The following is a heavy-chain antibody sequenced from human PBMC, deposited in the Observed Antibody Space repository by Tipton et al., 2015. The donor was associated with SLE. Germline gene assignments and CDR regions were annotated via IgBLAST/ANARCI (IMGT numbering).Heavy chain of an antibody. CDR3: AKHSEYSSSWKLGYYFDY. J-gene: IGHJ4*02. V-gene: IGHV3-66*04. D-gene: IGHD6-13*01. Sequence: AVSGFTVSSNYMSWVRQAPGKGLEWVSVIYSGGSTYYADSVKGRFTISRDNSKNTLYLQMNSLRAEDTAVYYCAKHSEYSSSWKLGYYFDYWGQGTLVTVSS. CDR1: GFTVSSNY. CDR2: IYSGGST.